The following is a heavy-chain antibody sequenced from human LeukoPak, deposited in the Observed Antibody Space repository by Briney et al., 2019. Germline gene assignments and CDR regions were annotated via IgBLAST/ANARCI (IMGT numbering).Heavy chain of an antibody. CDR1: GFTFSSYW. CDR3: ARDLTGGMATITYVY. Sequence: GGSLRLSCAASGFTFSSYWMSWVRQAPGKGLEWVANIKQDGSEKYYVDSVKGRFTISRDNAKNSLYLQMNSLRAEDTAVYYCARDLTGGMATITYVYWGQGTLVTVSS. CDR2: IKQDGSEK. D-gene: IGHD5-24*01. J-gene: IGHJ4*02. V-gene: IGHV3-7*01.